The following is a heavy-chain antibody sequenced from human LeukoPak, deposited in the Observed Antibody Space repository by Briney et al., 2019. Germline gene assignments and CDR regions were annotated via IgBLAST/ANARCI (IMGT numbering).Heavy chain of an antibody. CDR1: GFNLEDYA. CDR3: AKGYSKDYGY. J-gene: IGHJ4*02. Sequence: PGGSLRPSCAASGFNLEDYAMHWVRQGPGKGLEWVSGISWNSGSIGYADSVKGRFTISRDNAKNSLYLQMNSLRAEGTALYYCAKGYSKDYGYWGQGTLVTVSS. CDR2: ISWNSGSI. D-gene: IGHD1-1*01. V-gene: IGHV3-9*01.